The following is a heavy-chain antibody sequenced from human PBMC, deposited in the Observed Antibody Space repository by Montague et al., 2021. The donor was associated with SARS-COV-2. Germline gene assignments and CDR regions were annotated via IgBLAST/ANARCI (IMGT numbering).Heavy chain of an antibody. J-gene: IGHJ4*02. V-gene: IGHV4-34*01. CDR1: VRSFSGYY. CDR2: INQSGRT. Sequence: SETLSLTCAVYVRSFSGYYWSWIRQHPAKGLERIGEINQSGRTNNNPSLKSRVIISVDTSKNQFSLKLSSVTAADTAVYYCARRGSSVWGVTVSAELDYWGQGILVIVSS. CDR3: ARRGSSVWGVTVSAELDY. D-gene: IGHD3-10*01.